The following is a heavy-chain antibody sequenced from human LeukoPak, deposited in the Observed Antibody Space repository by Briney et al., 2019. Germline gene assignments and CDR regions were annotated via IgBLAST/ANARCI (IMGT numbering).Heavy chain of an antibody. Sequence: GESLKISCKGSGYSFTSYWIGWVRQMPGKGLEWMGIIYPGDSDTRYSPSFQGQVTISADKSISTAYLQWSSLKASDTAMYYCARGGSVVVIANGAFDIWGQGTMVTVSS. CDR2: IYPGDSDT. J-gene: IGHJ3*02. D-gene: IGHD2-21*01. CDR1: GYSFTSYW. CDR3: ARGGSVVVIANGAFDI. V-gene: IGHV5-51*01.